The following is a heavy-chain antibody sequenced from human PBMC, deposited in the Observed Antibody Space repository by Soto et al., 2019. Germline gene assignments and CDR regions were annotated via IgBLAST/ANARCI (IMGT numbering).Heavy chain of an antibody. CDR3: ARVLTGSWNWFDP. CDR2: INSDGSRT. D-gene: IGHD6-13*01. CDR1: GFTFSSYW. V-gene: IGHV3-74*01. Sequence: EVQLVESGGGLVQPGESLRLSCAASGFTFSSYWMHWVRQAPGKGLVWVSRINSDGSRTNYADSVKGRFTVSRDNAKNTQDLQMNSLRAEDTAVYYCARVLTGSWNWFDPWGQGTLVTVSS. J-gene: IGHJ5*02.